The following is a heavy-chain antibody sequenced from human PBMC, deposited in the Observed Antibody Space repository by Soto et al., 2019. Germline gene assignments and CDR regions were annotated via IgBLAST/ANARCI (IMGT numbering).Heavy chain of an antibody. CDR1: GFTVSSNY. CDR2: IYSGGST. CDR3: ARNYYDSGGGFDY. Sequence: RLSCAASGFTVSSNYMSWVRQAPGKGLEWVSVIYSGGSTYYADSVKGRFTISRDNSKNTLYLQMNSLRAEDTAVYYCARNYYDSGGGFDYWGQGTLVTVSS. V-gene: IGHV3-53*01. D-gene: IGHD3-22*01. J-gene: IGHJ4*02.